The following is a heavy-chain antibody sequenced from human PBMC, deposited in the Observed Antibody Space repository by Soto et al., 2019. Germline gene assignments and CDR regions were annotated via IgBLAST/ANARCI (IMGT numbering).Heavy chain of an antibody. CDR2: ISGSGGST. V-gene: IGHV3-23*01. Sequence: GGSLRLSCAASGFTFSSYAMSWVRQAPGKGLEWVSAISGSGGSTYYADSVKGRFTISRDNSKNTLYLQMNSLRAEDTAVYYCAKDVLGYCSSTSCYLEPDAFDIWGQGTMVTVSS. D-gene: IGHD2-2*01. CDR1: GFTFSSYA. J-gene: IGHJ3*02. CDR3: AKDVLGYCSSTSCYLEPDAFDI.